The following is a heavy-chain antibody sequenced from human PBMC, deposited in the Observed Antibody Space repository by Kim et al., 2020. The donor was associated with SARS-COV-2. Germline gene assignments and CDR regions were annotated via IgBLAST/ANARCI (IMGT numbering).Heavy chain of an antibody. Sequence: KLQGRVTMTTDTSTSTAYMELRSLRSDDTAVYYCARVYFRGVIAYYFDYWGQGTLVTVSS. V-gene: IGHV1-18*01. CDR3: ARVYFRGVIAYYFDY. J-gene: IGHJ4*02. D-gene: IGHD3-10*02.